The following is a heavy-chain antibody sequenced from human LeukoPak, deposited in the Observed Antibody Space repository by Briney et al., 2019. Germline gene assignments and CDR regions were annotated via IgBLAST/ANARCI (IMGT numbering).Heavy chain of an antibody. CDR1: GYTFTGYY. Sequence: GASVKVSCKASGYTFTGYYIHWVRQAPGQGLEWMGWINPNSGGTNYAQKFQGRVTMTRDTSISTAYMELSRLRSDDAAVYYCARDTRYYYDSSAYYRSDAFDIWGQGTKVTVSS. CDR2: INPNSGGT. D-gene: IGHD3-22*01. J-gene: IGHJ3*02. V-gene: IGHV1-2*02. CDR3: ARDTRYYYDSSAYYRSDAFDI.